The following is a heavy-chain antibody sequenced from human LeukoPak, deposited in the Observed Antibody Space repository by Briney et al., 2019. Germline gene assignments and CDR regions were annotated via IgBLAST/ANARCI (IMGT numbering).Heavy chain of an antibody. J-gene: IGHJ4*02. CDR2: INPSGGST. D-gene: IGHD2-15*01. CDR3: ATARGGYCSGGSCYGDYYFDY. V-gene: IGHV1-46*01. Sequence: ASVKVSCKASGGTFSSYAISWVRQAPGQVLEWMGIINPSGGSTSYAQKFQGRVTMTRDTSTSTVYMELSSLRSEDTAVYYCATARGGYCSGGSCYGDYYFDYWGQGTLVTVSS. CDR1: GGTFSSYA.